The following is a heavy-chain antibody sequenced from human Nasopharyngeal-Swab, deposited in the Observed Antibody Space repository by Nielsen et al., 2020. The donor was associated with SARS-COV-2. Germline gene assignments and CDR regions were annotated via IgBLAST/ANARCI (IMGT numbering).Heavy chain of an antibody. Sequence: SETLSLTCAVYGGSFSGYYWSWIRQPPGKGLEWIGEINHSGSTNYNPSLKSRVTISVDTSKNQFSLKLSSVTAADTAVYYCARGSSTSRKRGQLDVWGKGTTVTVSS. D-gene: IGHD2-2*01. CDR1: GGSFSGYY. CDR2: INHSGST. J-gene: IGHJ6*04. CDR3: ARGSSTSRKRGQLDV. V-gene: IGHV4-34*01.